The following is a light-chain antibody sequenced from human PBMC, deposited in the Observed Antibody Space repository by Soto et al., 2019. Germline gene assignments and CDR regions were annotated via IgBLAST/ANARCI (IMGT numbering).Light chain of an antibody. CDR3: QQRSNWPRT. Sequence: EMVLTQSPATLSLSPGERAILSCRASQSVSSNLAWYQQKPGQAPRLLIYGAFNRATGIPARFSGSGSGTDFTLTISSLEPEDFAFYYCQQRSNWPRTFGQGTKVDI. CDR2: GAF. CDR1: QSVSSN. V-gene: IGKV3-11*01. J-gene: IGKJ1*01.